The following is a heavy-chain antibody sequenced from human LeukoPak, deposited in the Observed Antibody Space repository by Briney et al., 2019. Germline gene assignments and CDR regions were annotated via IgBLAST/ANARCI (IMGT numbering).Heavy chain of an antibody. J-gene: IGHJ3*02. CDR3: ARRAMVRGVMNAFDI. D-gene: IGHD3-10*01. V-gene: IGHV3-11*06. Sequence: GGSLRLSCAASGFTFSDYYMSWIRQAPGKGLEWVSYISSSSSYTNYADSVKGRFTISRDNARNSLYLQMNSLRAEDTAVYYCARRAMVRGVMNAFDIWGQGTMVTVSS. CDR2: ISSSSSYT. CDR1: GFTFSDYY.